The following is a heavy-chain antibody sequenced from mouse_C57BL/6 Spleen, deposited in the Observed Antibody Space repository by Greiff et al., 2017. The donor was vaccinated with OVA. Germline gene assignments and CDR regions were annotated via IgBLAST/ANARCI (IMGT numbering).Heavy chain of an antibody. CDR2: ISGGGGNT. D-gene: IGHD1-1*01. V-gene: IGHV5-9*01. CDR3: AIHGTLVARYARED. Sequence: DVILVESGGGLVKPGGSLKLSCAASGFTFSSYSMSWVRQTPEKRLEWVATISGGGGNTYYPDSVKGRFTISRDTAKNTLYLQMSSLRSEDTALYYCAIHGTLVARYAREDWGRGTSDTVST. J-gene: IGHJ4*01. CDR1: GFTFSSYS.